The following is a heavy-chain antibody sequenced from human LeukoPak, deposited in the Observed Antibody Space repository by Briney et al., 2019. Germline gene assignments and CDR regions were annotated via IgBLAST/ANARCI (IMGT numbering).Heavy chain of an antibody. CDR1: GFTFSSYS. D-gene: IGHD2-8*01. J-gene: IGHJ4*02. V-gene: IGHV3-21*01. Sequence: PGGSLRLSCAASGFTFSSYSMNWVRQAPGKGLEWVSSISSSSSYIYYADSVKGRFTISRDNAKNSLYLQMNSLRAEDTAAYYCARGGNIVLMVYATDYWGQGTLVTVSS. CDR2: ISSSSSYI. CDR3: ARGGNIVLMVYATDY.